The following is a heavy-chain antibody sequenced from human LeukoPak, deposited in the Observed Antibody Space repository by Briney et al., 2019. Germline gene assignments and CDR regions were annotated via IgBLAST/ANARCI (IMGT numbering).Heavy chain of an antibody. Sequence: NPSETLSLTCTVSGYSISSGYYWGWIRQPPGKGLEWIGSIYHSGSTNHNPSLTSRVTMSVDTSKNQFSLKLTSVTAADTAVYYCARETAELGRSFDYWGQGAQVTVSS. CDR1: GYSISSGYY. V-gene: IGHV4-38-2*02. J-gene: IGHJ4*02. CDR2: IYHSGST. D-gene: IGHD6-6*01. CDR3: ARETAELGRSFDY.